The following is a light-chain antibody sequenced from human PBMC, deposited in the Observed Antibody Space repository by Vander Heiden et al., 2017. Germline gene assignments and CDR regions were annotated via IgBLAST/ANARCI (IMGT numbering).Light chain of an antibody. CDR1: SSDVGAYNY. J-gene: IGLJ1*01. V-gene: IGLV2-14*03. CDR3: SSYTSSNTLV. CDR2: DVT. Sequence: QSALTQPASVSGSPGQSITISCTGTSSDVGAYNYVSWYQQHPGNAPKLIIYDVTNRPSGVSNRFSGSKSGNTGSLTTSGLQAEDEADYYCSSYTSSNTLVFGTGTKVTVL.